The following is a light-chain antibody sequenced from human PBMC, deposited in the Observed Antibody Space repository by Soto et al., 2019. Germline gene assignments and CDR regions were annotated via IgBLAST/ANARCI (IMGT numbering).Light chain of an antibody. CDR1: ETISSNY. CDR3: QQSLDTPYT. J-gene: IGKJ2*01. Sequence: DIQMTQSPSSLSASVGDRVSITCRASETISSNYLNWYQQKPGKAPKLLVYAASILHAGVPSRFTGSGCDTDFTLTISSLQPEDFAMFYCQQSLDTPYTFGQGTKVEI. V-gene: IGKV1-39*01. CDR2: AAS.